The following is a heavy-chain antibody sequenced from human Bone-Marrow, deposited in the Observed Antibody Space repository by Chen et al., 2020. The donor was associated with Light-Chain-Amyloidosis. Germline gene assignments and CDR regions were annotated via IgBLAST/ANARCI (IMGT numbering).Heavy chain of an antibody. V-gene: IGHV5-51*01. J-gene: IGHJ4*02. Sequence: EVQLEQSGPEVKKPGESLKISCKGSGYTFPNYWIGWVRQMPGKGLEWMGVSYPDDSDGRYSPAFEGQVTISADKSITTAYLQWRSLKASDTAMYYCARRRDGYNFDYWGQGTLVTVSS. D-gene: IGHD5-12*01. CDR2: SYPDDSDG. CDR3: ARRRDGYNFDY. CDR1: GYTFPNYW.